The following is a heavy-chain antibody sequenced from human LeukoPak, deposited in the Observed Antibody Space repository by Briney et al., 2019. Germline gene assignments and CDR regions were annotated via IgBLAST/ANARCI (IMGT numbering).Heavy chain of an antibody. V-gene: IGHV1-2*02. CDR3: AIDLVVVVPGEFTA. D-gene: IGHD3-10*01. Sequence: ASVKVSCKASGDSFTDFYVHWVRQAPGQGLEWMGWINIRRGVTNYSQKFRGRVTMTRDTSVSTAYLELSRLTSDDTGVFYCAIDLVVVVPGEFTAWGQGTLITVSS. CDR1: GDSFTDFY. J-gene: IGHJ4*02. CDR2: INIRRGVT.